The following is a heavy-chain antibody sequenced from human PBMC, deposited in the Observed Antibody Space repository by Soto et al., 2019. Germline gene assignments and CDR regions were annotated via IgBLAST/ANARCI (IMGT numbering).Heavy chain of an antibody. D-gene: IGHD3-10*01. V-gene: IGHV4-61*01. J-gene: IGHJ3*02. Sequence: SETLSLTCTVSGGSVSSGSYYWSWIRQPPGKGLEWIGYIYYSGSTNYNPSLKSRVTISVDTSKNQFSLKLSSVTAADTAVYYCARDGSGAFDIWGQGTMVTVSS. CDR1: GGSVSSGSYY. CDR3: ARDGSGAFDI. CDR2: IYYSGST.